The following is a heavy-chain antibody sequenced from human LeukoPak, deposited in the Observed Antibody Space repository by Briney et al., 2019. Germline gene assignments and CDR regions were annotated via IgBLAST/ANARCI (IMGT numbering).Heavy chain of an antibody. V-gene: IGHV4-38-2*02. CDR3: AREWATYHNWYDP. J-gene: IGHJ5*02. CDR2: IYRSATT. D-gene: IGHD1-26*01. Sequence: PSETLSLTCTVSGYTVETGYYWAWLRQPPGKGLEWIGSIYRSATTYYNPSLKSRVLISMDMSKNEVSLSLTSVTAADTAVYYCAREWATYHNWYDPWGQGTLVIVSP. CDR1: GYTVETGYY.